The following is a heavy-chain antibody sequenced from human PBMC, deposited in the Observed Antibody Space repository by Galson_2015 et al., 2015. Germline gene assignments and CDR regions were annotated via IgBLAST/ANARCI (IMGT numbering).Heavy chain of an antibody. V-gene: IGHV3-33*01. D-gene: IGHD3-10*01. Sequence: SLRLSCAASGFTFSSYGMHWVRQAPGKGLEWVAVIWYDGSNKYYADSVKGRFTISRDNSKNTLYLQMNSLRAEDTAVYYCARESRGYYGSGSVDYWGQGTLVTVSS. CDR2: IWYDGSNK. CDR3: ARESRGYYGSGSVDY. J-gene: IGHJ4*02. CDR1: GFTFSSYG.